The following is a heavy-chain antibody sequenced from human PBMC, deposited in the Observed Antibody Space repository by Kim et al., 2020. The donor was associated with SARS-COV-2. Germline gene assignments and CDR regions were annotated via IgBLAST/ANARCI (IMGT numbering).Heavy chain of an antibody. Sequence: GGSLRLSCTASGFTFRYYAMHWVRQAPGKGLEWVAVISYDGSNKFYADSVKGRFTISRDNSENTVYLQMNSLRAEDTAVYYCARDFKVKNYGGNSVGFSYYGMDLGGHGTTVTVSS. CDR2: ISYDGSNK. J-gene: IGHJ6*01. D-gene: IGHD4-17*01. CDR1: GFTFRYYA. CDR3: ARDFKVKNYGGNSVGFSYYGMDL. V-gene: IGHV3-30*04.